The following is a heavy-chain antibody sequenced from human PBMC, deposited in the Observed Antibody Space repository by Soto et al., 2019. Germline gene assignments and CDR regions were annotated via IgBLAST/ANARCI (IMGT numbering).Heavy chain of an antibody. D-gene: IGHD1-20*01. CDR3: ARVAYNHGGIFEC. CDR1: GFIFSNYW. CDR2: IKQDGSEK. J-gene: IGHJ4*01. Sequence: PGWSLRLSCTASGFIFSNYWMSLVRQAPGKGLEWVANIKQDGSEKYYVDSVEGRFTLSRENAKNSLHLQMNSLRAEDTAIYFFARVAYNHGGIFECCGQGTLVTISS. V-gene: IGHV3-7*04.